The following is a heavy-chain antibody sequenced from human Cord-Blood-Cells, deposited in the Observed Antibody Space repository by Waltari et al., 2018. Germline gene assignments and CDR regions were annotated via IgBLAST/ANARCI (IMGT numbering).Heavy chain of an antibody. J-gene: IGHJ3*02. D-gene: IGHD3-10*01. CDR3: ARVAYGSGSYAFDI. CDR1: GYTFTDYY. V-gene: IGHV1-2*02. CDR2: INPNSGGT. Sequence: QVQLVQSGAEVKKPGASVKVSCKASGYTFTDYYIPWVAPAPGQGLEWMGWINPNSGGTNYAQKFQGRVTMTRDTSISTAYMELSRLRSDDTAVYYCARVAYGSGSYAFDIWGQGTMVTVSS.